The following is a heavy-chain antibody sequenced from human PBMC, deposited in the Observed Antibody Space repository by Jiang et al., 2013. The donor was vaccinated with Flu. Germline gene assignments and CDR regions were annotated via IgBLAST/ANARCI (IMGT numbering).Heavy chain of an antibody. CDR2: IYYSGST. CDR3: ARVEYGDYLLFDY. D-gene: IGHD4-17*01. CDR1: GGSISSYY. V-gene: IGHV4-59*01. Sequence: SGPGLVKPSETLSLTCTVSGGSISSYYWSWIRQPPGKGLEWIGYIYYSGSTNYNPSLKSRVTISVDTSKNQFSLKLSSVTAADTAVYYCARVEYGDYLLFDYWGQGTLVTVSS. J-gene: IGHJ4*02.